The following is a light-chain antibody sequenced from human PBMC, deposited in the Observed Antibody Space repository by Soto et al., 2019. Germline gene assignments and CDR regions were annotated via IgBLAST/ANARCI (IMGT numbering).Light chain of an antibody. CDR3: QQYNDWPPELT. V-gene: IGKV3-15*01. Sequence: EIMMTQSPATLSVSPGERATLSCWASQSVSSNLAWYQQRPGQAPRLLIYGAXXXXXXXXXXXXXSGSGTXXXXXXXXXXSEDSAVYYCQQYNDWPPELTFGGGTKVDIK. CDR1: QSVSSN. J-gene: IGKJ4*01. CDR2: GAX.